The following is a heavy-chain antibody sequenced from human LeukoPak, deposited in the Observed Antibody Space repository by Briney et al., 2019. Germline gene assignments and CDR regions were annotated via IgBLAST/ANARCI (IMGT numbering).Heavy chain of an antibody. CDR1: GFTFNKHG. CDR2: IYSGGST. J-gene: IGHJ6*03. V-gene: IGHV3-66*01. Sequence: GGTLRLSCAGSGFTFNKHGMNWVRQAPGKGLEWVSVIYSGGSTYYADSVKGRFTISRDNSKNTLYLQMNSLRAEDTAVYYCARDRPVRADYYYYMDVWGKGTTVTISS. CDR3: ARDRPVRADYYYYMDV.